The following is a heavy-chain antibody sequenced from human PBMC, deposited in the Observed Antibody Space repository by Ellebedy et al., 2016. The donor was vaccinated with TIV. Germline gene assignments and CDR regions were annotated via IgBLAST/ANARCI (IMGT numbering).Heavy chain of an antibody. V-gene: IGHV3-11*05. J-gene: IGHJ3*02. CDR3: AREGDWYAFDN. CDR1: GFTFSDYY. CDR2: ISSSSSYT. D-gene: IGHD3/OR15-3a*01. Sequence: GGSLRLSXAASGFTFSDYYMSWIRQAPGKGLEWVSYISSSSSYTNYADSVKGRFTISRDNAKNSLYLQMNSLRAEDTAVYYCAREGDWYAFDNWGQGTMVTVSS.